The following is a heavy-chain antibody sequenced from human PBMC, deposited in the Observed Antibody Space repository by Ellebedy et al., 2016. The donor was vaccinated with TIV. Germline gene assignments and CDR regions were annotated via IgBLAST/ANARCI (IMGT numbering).Heavy chain of an antibody. CDR2: INAGNGNT. CDR1: GYTFTNYA. Sequence: AASVKVSCKASGYTFTNYAMHWVRQAPGQRLEWMGWINAGNGNTKYSQKLQGRVTITRDTSASTAYMELSSLRSEDTAVYYCARDKGLVRGLIISAFDYWGQGTLVTVSS. D-gene: IGHD3-10*01. CDR3: ARDKGLVRGLIISAFDY. J-gene: IGHJ4*02. V-gene: IGHV1-3*01.